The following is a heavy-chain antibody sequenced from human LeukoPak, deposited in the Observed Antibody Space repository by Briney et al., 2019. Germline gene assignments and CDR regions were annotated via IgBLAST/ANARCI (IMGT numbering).Heavy chain of an antibody. D-gene: IGHD6-19*01. CDR2: ISSSSSYI. V-gene: IGHV3-21*01. Sequence: PGGSLRLSCAASGFTFSSYSMNWVRQAPGKGLEWVSSISSSSSYIYYADSVKGRFTISRDNAKNSLYLQMNSLRAEDTAVYYCARGTGIAVAWPADYWGQGTLVTVSS. CDR1: GFTFSSYS. CDR3: ARGTGIAVAWPADY. J-gene: IGHJ4*02.